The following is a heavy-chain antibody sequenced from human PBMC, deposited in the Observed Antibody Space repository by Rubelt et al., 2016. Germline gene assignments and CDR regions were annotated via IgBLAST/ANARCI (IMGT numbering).Heavy chain of an antibody. CDR2: IFYTGTT. D-gene: IGHD1-20*01. CDR1: GGSISGSNFY. CDR3: ARINWRLPDY. Sequence: QLQLQESGPGLVKPSETLSLTCTVSGGSISGSNFYWGWIRQPPGKGLEWIAKIFYTGTTDYNPSLYSGVTISVDTAKSHVSLKLNALTAAGTAVYYCARINWRLPDYWGQGIRVTVSS. V-gene: IGHV4-39*07. J-gene: IGHJ4*02.